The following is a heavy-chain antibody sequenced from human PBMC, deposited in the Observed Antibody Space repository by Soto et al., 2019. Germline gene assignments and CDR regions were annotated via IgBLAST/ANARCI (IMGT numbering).Heavy chain of an antibody. D-gene: IGHD2-8*01. CDR1: GHFITSSDSY. V-gene: IGHV4-39*05. Sequence: SGTSSLIWSASGHFITSSDSYWAWISPPPGKGLEWIGSMFYSGLTYYNPSLKSRVTLSVDTSKNQFSVRLNSVTAADTAVYYCAPLAVSLICPYGIHVGGQVTTVAVFS. CDR2: MFYSGLT. J-gene: IGHJ6*02. CDR3: APLAVSLICPYGIHV.